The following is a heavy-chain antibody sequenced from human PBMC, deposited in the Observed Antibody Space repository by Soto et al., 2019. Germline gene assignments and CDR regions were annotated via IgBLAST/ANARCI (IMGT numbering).Heavy chain of an antibody. D-gene: IGHD3-3*02. CDR3: ASPKIAFYNWFDP. V-gene: IGHV4-59*01. CDR1: GGSLRGYS. J-gene: IGHJ5*02. CDR2: VYSGGGT. Sequence: PSETLSLTCTVSGGSLRGYSWSWIRQSPGKGLEWIGYVYSGGGTNYSPSFMGRVTISVDTTDNQFSLKLNSVTAADTAVYYCASPKIAFYNWFDPWGQGTLVTAPQ.